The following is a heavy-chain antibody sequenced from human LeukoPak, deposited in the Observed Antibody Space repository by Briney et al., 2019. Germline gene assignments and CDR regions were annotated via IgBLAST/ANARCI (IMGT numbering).Heavy chain of an antibody. D-gene: IGHD3-22*01. V-gene: IGHV3-23*01. CDR2: ISGSGGCT. CDR1: GFTFSSYA. CDR3: AKESPSYYDSSGYLDY. Sequence: GGSLRLSCAASGFTFSSYAMSWVRQAPGKGLEWVSAISGSGGCTYYADSVKGRFTISRDNSKNTLYLQMNSLRAEDTAVYYCAKESPSYYDSSGYLDYWGQGTLVTVSS. J-gene: IGHJ4*02.